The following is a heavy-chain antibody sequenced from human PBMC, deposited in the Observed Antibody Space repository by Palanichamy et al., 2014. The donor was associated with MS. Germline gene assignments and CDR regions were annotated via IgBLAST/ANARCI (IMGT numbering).Heavy chain of an antibody. CDR1: GYTLTHYG. CDR3: ARELQLGTFDH. Sequence: QVQLVQSGAEVKRPGASVKVSCKASGYTLTHYGITWVRQAPGQGLEWMGWIGAYNGNTNYAQKFQDRVTMTTITSTSTAYMELRSLRSDDTAIYYCARELQLGTFDHWGQGTLVTVSS. D-gene: IGHD7-27*01. V-gene: IGHV1-18*01. J-gene: IGHJ4*02. CDR2: IGAYNGNT.